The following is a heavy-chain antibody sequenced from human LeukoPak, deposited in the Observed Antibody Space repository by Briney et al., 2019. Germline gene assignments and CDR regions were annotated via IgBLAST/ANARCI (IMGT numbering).Heavy chain of an antibody. CDR1: GFTFSSYA. D-gene: IGHD2-2*01. J-gene: IGHJ4*02. Sequence: GGSLRLSCAASGFTFSSYAMSWVRQAPGKGLEWVSAISGSGGSTYYAASVKGRFTISRDNSKNTLYLQMNSLRAEDTAVYYCAKDREDAEYYFDYWGQGTLVTVSS. CDR2: ISGSGGST. CDR3: AKDREDAEYYFDY. V-gene: IGHV3-23*01.